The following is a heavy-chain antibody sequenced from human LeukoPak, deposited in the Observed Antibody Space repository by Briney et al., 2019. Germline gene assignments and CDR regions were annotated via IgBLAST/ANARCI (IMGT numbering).Heavy chain of an antibody. CDR1: GGSLSGYY. CDR2: INHSGST. CDR3: ARRYCSGGSCPPSPYYMDV. V-gene: IGHV4-34*01. D-gene: IGHD2-15*01. Sequence: PSETLSLTCAVYGGSLSGYYWSWIRQPPGKGLEWIGEINHSGSTNYNPSLKSRVTISVDTSKNQFSLKLSSVTAADTAVYYCARRYCSGGSCPPSPYYMDVWGKGTTVTVSS. J-gene: IGHJ6*03.